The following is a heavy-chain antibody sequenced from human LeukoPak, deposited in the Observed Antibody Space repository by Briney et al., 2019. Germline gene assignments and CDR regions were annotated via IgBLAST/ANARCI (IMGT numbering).Heavy chain of an antibody. D-gene: IGHD1-26*01. CDR1: GFIVSSNY. CDR3: VKVRGRARVGYFDY. V-gene: IGHV3-53*01. Sequence: GGSLRLSCAASGFIVSSNYMSWVRQAPGKGLEWVSIPYSGGSTYYADSAKGRFTISRDNAKNTLYLQMNSLRVEDTAIYYCVKVRGRARVGYFDYWGQGTLVTVSS. J-gene: IGHJ4*02. CDR2: PYSGGST.